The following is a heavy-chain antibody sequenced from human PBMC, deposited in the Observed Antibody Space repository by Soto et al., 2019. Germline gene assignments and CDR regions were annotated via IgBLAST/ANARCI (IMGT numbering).Heavy chain of an antibody. J-gene: IGHJ6*02. CDR2: INPNSGGT. V-gene: IGHV1-2*04. Sequence: ASVKVSCKASGYTFTGYYMHWVRQAPGQGLEWMGWINPNSGGTNYAQKFQGWVTMTRDTSISTAYMELSRLRSDDTAVYYCARLKQQLVQGRYYYYGMDVWGQGTTVTVSS. CDR3: ARLKQQLVQGRYYYYGMDV. D-gene: IGHD6-13*01. CDR1: GYTFTGYY.